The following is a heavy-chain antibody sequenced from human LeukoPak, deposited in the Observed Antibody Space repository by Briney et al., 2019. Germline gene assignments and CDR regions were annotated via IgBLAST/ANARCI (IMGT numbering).Heavy chain of an antibody. V-gene: IGHV1-18*01. J-gene: IGHJ4*02. Sequence: GASVKVSCKASGYTFTSYGISWVRQAPGQGLEWMGWISAYNGNTNYAQKLQGRVTMTTDTSTSTAYMELRSLRSDDTAVCYCARGQGVYDSSGYYDYWGQGTLVTVSS. D-gene: IGHD3-22*01. CDR3: ARGQGVYDSSGYYDY. CDR1: GYTFTSYG. CDR2: ISAYNGNT.